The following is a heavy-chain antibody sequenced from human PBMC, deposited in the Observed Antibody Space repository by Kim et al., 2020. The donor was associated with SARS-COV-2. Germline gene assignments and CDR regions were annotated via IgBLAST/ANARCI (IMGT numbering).Heavy chain of an antibody. J-gene: IGHJ4*02. Sequence: RFTISRDKSKNTLYLQMTSLRAEDTAVYYCAKVFGLVYYYGSGSYYPFDYWGQGTPVTVSS. V-gene: IGHV3-23*01. D-gene: IGHD3-10*01. CDR3: AKVFGLVYYYGSGSYYPFDY.